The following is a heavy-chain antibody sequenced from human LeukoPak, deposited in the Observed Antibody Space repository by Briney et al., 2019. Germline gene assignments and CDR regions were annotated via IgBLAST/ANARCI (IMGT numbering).Heavy chain of an antibody. V-gene: IGHV1-69*05. CDR1: GGTFSRYA. Sequence: ASVKVSCKASGGTFSRYAISWVRQAPGQGLEWMGGIIPIFGTANYAQKFQGRVTITTDESTSTAYMELSSLRSEDTAVYYCARERCSSTSCYPYFDYWGQGTLVTVSS. CDR2: IIPIFGTA. CDR3: ARERCSSTSCYPYFDY. D-gene: IGHD2-2*01. J-gene: IGHJ4*02.